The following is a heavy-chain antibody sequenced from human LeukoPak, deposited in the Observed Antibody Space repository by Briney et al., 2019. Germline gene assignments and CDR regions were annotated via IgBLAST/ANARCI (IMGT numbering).Heavy chain of an antibody. V-gene: IGHV3-30-3*01. CDR1: GFTFSSYA. D-gene: IGHD1-26*01. CDR2: ISYDGSNK. J-gene: IGHJ4*02. CDR3: ARDRGGSYLWYYFDY. Sequence: PGGSLRLSCAASGFTFSSYAMHWVRQAPGKGLEWVAVISYDGSNKYYADSVKGRFTISRDNSKNTLYLQMNSLRAEDTAVYYCARDRGGSYLWYYFDYWGQGTLVTVSS.